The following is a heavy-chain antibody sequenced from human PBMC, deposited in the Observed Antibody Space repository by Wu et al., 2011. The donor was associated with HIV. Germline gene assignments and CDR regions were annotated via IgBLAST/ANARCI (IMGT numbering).Heavy chain of an antibody. CDR1: RGTFSSFA. V-gene: IGHV1-69*08. CDR3: ARSAVITHSTGRDNAFDI. D-gene: IGHD3-16*01. Sequence: QVQLVQSGAEVKKPGSSVQVSCKASRGTFSSFAISWVRQAPGQGLEWMGRIIPIFGTANYAQKFQGRVTITADKSTSIAYMELSSLRSDDTAVYYCARSAVITHSTGRDNAFDIWGQGTIVTVSS. J-gene: IGHJ3*02. CDR2: IIPIFGTA.